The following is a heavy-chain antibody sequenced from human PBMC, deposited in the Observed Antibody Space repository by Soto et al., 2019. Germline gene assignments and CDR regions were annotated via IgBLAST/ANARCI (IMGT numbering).Heavy chain of an antibody. V-gene: IGHV3-23*01. CDR2: IRGSGGST. CDR3: AKRDSSGYYYQCFDY. CDR1: GFTFSSYA. D-gene: IGHD3-22*01. J-gene: IGHJ4*02. Sequence: EVQLLESGGGLVQPGGSLRLSCAASGFTFSSYAMSWVRQAPGKGLEWVSAIRGSGGSTYYADSVKGRFTISRDNSKNTLYLQMNILRAEDTAVYYCAKRDSSGYYYQCFDYWGQGTLVTVSS.